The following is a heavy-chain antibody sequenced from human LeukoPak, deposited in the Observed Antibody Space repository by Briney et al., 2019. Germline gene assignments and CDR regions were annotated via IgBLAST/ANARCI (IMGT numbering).Heavy chain of an antibody. CDR2: IIPIFGTA. CDR3: ATTNEEYCSSTTCYYYMDV. D-gene: IGHD2-2*01. Sequence: GASVKVSCKASGGTFSSYAISWVRQAPGQGLEWMGGIIPIFGTANYAQKFQGRVTITADKSTSTAYMELSSLRSEDTAVYYCATTNEEYCSSTTCYYYMDVWGKGTTVTVSS. CDR1: GGTFSSYA. J-gene: IGHJ6*03. V-gene: IGHV1-69*06.